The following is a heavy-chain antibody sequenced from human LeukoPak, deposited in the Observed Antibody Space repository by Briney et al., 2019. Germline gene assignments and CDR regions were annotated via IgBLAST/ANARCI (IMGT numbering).Heavy chain of an antibody. J-gene: IGHJ4*02. V-gene: IGHV3-7*01. Sequence: GGSLRLSCAAFGFSLSSHWMSWVRQAPGKGLERVANINQDGSARYYVDSVKGRFTTSRDNAKNSMYLQMNSLRPEDTAVYYCARWDIRGTAHQLDYWGQGTLVTVSS. CDR1: GFSLSSHW. CDR3: ARWDIRGTAHQLDY. CDR2: INQDGSAR. D-gene: IGHD5-12*01.